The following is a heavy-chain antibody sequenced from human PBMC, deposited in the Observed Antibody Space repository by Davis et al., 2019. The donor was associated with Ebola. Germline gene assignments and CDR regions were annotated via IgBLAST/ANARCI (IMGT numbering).Heavy chain of an antibody. D-gene: IGHD1-26*01. V-gene: IGHV1-18*04. CDR1: GYTFTSYG. CDR3: ARGSSYGSFPASFDF. CDR2: ISTYNDNT. Sequence: ASVKVSCKTSGYTFTSYGITWLRQAPGQGLEWMGWISTYNDNTNYAQKVQGRVTMTTDTSTSTAYMELRSLRSDDTAVYYYARGSSYGSFPASFDFWGQGTLVTVSS. J-gene: IGHJ4*02.